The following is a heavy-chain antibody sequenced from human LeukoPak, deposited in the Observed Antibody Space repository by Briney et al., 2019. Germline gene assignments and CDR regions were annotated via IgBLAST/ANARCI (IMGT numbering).Heavy chain of an antibody. CDR3: ARGPGISRGAFDI. Sequence: GGSLRLSCAASGFTFSSYAMSWVRQAPGKGLEWVSAISGSGGSTYYADSVKGRFTISRDNSKNTLYLQMNSLRAEDTAVYYCARGPGISRGAFDIWGQGTMVTVSS. CDR1: GFTFSSYA. V-gene: IGHV3-23*01. J-gene: IGHJ3*02. CDR2: ISGSGGST. D-gene: IGHD2-15*01.